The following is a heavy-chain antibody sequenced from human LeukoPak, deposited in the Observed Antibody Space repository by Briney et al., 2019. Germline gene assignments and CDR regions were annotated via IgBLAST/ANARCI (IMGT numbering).Heavy chain of an antibody. CDR3: ARVPSLRWPPDY. V-gene: IGHV4-34*01. D-gene: IGHD4-23*01. CDR2: INHSGST. CDR1: GGSFSGYY. Sequence: SETLSLTCAVYGGSFSGYYWSWIRQPPGKGLEWIGEINHSGSTNYNPSLKSRVTISVDTSKNQFSLKLSSVTAADTAVYYCARVPSLRWPPDYWGQGTLVTVSP. J-gene: IGHJ4*02.